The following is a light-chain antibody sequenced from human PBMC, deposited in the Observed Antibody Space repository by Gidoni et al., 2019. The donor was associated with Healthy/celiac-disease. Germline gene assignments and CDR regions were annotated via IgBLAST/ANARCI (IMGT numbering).Light chain of an antibody. CDR2: AAT. J-gene: IGKJ1*01. V-gene: IGKV1-16*02. Sequence: DIQMTQSPSSLSASVGDRVTITCRASQGISNYLAWFQQKPGKAPKSLFYAATSLQSGVPSKLSGSGSGKDFILTISRLQDEDFANYYCQQYNSYPKTLGQGTKVEIK. CDR1: QGISNY. CDR3: QQYNSYPKT.